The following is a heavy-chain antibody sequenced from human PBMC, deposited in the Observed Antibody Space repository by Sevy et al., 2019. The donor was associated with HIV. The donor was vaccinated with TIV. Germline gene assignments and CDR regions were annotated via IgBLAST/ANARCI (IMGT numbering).Heavy chain of an antibody. CDR1: GFSFSCYW. J-gene: IGHJ4*02. D-gene: IGHD2-2*01. Sequence: GGSLRLSCAASGFSFSCYWMHWVRQAPGKGLEWVANIKQDESEKYYAASVKGRFTISRDNAKNSVYLQMNSLRPEDTAIYYCARGNSSSFDYWGQGTLVTVSS. CDR2: IKQDESEK. V-gene: IGHV3-7*03. CDR3: ARGNSSSFDY.